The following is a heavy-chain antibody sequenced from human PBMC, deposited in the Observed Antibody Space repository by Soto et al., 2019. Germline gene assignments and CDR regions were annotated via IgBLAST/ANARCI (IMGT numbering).Heavy chain of an antibody. D-gene: IGHD1-26*01. J-gene: IGHJ6*02. CDR2: ISAYNGNT. Sequence: ASVKVSCKASGETFTSYGISWVRQAPGQGLEWMGWISAYNGNTNYAQKLQGRVTMTTDTSTSTAYMELRSLRSDDTAVYYCAIGQWEIPLDYSYGMHVWGQGTTVTLSS. CDR3: AIGQWEIPLDYSYGMHV. CDR1: GETFTSYG. V-gene: IGHV1-18*01.